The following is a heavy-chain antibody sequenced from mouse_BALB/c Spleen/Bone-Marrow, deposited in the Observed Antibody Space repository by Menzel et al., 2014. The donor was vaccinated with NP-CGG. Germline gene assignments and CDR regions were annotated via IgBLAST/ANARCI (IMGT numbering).Heavy chain of an antibody. V-gene: IGHV3-6*02. CDR2: ISYDGSN. Sequence: VQLQQSGPGLVKPSQSLSLTCSVTGYSITSGYYWNWIRQFPGNKLEWMGYISYDGSNNYNPSLKNRISITRDTSKNQFFLKLNSMTTEDAATDFCASFTVVAYYAMDYWGQGTSVTVSS. CDR3: ASFTVVAYYAMDY. J-gene: IGHJ4*01. CDR1: GYSITSGYY. D-gene: IGHD1-1*01.